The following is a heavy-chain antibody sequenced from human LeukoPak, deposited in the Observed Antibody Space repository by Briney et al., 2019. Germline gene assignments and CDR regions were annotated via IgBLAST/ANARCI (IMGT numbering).Heavy chain of an antibody. V-gene: IGHV4-34*01. CDR2: INHSGST. Sequence: PSETLSLTCAVYDGSFSGYYWSWIRQPPGKGLEWIGEINHSGSTNYNPSLKSRVTISLDTSKSQFSLKVRYVTAADTAVYYCARGLNDSWTGENYWGQGTLVTVSS. CDR3: ARGLNDSWTGENY. J-gene: IGHJ4*02. CDR1: DGSFSGYY. D-gene: IGHD3-3*01.